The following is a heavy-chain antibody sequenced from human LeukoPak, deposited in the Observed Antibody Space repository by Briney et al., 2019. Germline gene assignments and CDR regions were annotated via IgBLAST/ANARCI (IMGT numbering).Heavy chain of an antibody. CDR1: GFTFSSYS. J-gene: IGHJ5*02. V-gene: IGHV3-48*01. CDR3: ARERRVAVAGSASWFDP. CDR2: ISSSSSTI. D-gene: IGHD6-19*01. Sequence: GGSLRLSCAASGFTFSSYSMNWVRQAPGKGLEWVSYISSSSSTIYYADSVKGRLTISRDNAKNSLYLQMNSLRAEDTAVYYCARERRVAVAGSASWFDPWGQGTLVTVSS.